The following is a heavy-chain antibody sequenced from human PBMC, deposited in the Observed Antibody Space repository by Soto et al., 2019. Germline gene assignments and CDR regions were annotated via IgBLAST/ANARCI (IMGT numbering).Heavy chain of an antibody. V-gene: IGHV1-69*13. CDR2: IIPIFGTA. Sequence: ASVKVSCKASGGTFSSYAISWVRQAPGQGLEWMGGIIPIFGTANYAQKFQGRVTITADESTSTAYMELSSLRSEDTAVYYFAISFQDDFWSGYSYYYGMDVWGQGTTVTVSS. CDR3: AISFQDDFWSGYSYYYGMDV. J-gene: IGHJ6*02. D-gene: IGHD3-3*01. CDR1: GGTFSSYA.